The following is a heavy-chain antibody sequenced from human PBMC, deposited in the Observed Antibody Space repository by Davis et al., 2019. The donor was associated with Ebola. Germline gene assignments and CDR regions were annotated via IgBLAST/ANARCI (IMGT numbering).Heavy chain of an antibody. J-gene: IGHJ4*02. CDR3: ATTQWLSEFDN. V-gene: IGHV3-53*05. CDR1: GFTVSSNH. CDR2: IYDQST. Sequence: GGSLRLSCAASGFTVSSNHMSWVRQAPGKGLEWVSVIYDQSTAYADSVRGRFIISRDKSNNTLYLEMNSLRVDDTAVYYCATTQWLSEFDNWGQGTLVTVSS. D-gene: IGHD6-19*01.